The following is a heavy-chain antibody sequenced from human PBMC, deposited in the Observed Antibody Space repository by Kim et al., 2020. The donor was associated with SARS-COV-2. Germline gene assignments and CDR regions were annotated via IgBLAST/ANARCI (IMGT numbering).Heavy chain of an antibody. V-gene: IGHV3-30*18. CDR1: GFTFSSYG. CDR3: AKAAGKQQQRGYFDY. J-gene: IGHJ4*02. Sequence: GGSLRLSCAASGFTFSSYGMHWVRQAPGKGLEWVAVISYDGSNKYYADSVKGRFTISRDNSKNTLYLQMNSLRAEDTAVYYCAKAAGKQQQRGYFDYWGQGTLVTVSS. D-gene: IGHD6-13*01. CDR2: ISYDGSNK.